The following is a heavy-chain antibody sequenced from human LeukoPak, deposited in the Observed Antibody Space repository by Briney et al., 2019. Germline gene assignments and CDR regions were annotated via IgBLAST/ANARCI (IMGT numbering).Heavy chain of an antibody. D-gene: IGHD6-13*01. Sequence: SVKASCKASGGTFSSYAISWVRQAPGQGLEWMGGIIPIFGTANYAQKFQGRVTITADESTSTAYMELSSLRSEDTAVYYCARDGVRAAGTIDYWGQGTLVTVSS. CDR2: IIPIFGTA. J-gene: IGHJ4*02. CDR3: ARDGVRAAGTIDY. V-gene: IGHV1-69*01. CDR1: GGTFSSYA.